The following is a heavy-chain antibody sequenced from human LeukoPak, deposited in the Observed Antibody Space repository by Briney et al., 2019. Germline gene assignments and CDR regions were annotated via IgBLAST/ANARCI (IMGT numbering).Heavy chain of an antibody. CDR1: GYTFTGYY. D-gene: IGHD3-3*01. J-gene: IGHJ5*02. V-gene: IGHV1-2*02. Sequence: ASVKVSCKASGYTFTGYYMHWVRQAPGQGLEWMGWINPNSGGTNYAQKFQGRVTMTRDTSISTAYMELSRLRSDNTAVYNCARTFGVALGWFDPWGQGTLVTVSS. CDR3: ARTFGVALGWFDP. CDR2: INPNSGGT.